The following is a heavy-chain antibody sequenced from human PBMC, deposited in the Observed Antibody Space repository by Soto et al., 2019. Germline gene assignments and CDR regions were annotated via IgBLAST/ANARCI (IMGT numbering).Heavy chain of an antibody. CDR3: AQGAF. CDR1: GFNFRKNW. J-gene: IGHJ1*01. CDR2: IKPDGSDK. Sequence: GGSLRLSCAAAGFNFRKNWMSWVRRAPGKGLQWVANIKPDGSDKNYVDSVLGRFTISRDNAKNSLYHQMNSLTDEDTGVYYCAQGAFWGQGTLVTVSS. V-gene: IGHV3-7*01.